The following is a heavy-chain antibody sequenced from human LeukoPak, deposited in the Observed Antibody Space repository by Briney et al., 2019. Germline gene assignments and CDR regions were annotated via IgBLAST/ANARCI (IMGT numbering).Heavy chain of an antibody. CDR3: AKAEAWIQLRRSMDV. CDR2: ISGSGGST. D-gene: IGHD5-18*01. J-gene: IGHJ6*03. V-gene: IGHV3-23*01. Sequence: PGGSLRLSCAASGFTFSSYGMSWVRRAPGKGLEWVSAISGSGGSTYYADSVKGRFTISRDNSKNTLYLQMNSLRAEDTAVYYCAKAEAWIQLRRSMDVWGKGTTVTISS. CDR1: GFTFSSYG.